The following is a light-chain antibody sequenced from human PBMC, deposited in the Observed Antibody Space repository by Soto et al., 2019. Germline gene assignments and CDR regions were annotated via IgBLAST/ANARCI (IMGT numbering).Light chain of an antibody. CDR2: LGS. CDR3: MQALQTPWT. V-gene: IGKV2-28*01. Sequence: DIVMTQSPLSLPVTPGEPASISCRSSHSLLHSNGYNYLDWYLQKPGQSPQLLIYLGSNRASGVPDRFSGSGSGTDFTLKISRVEAEDVGVYYCMQALQTPWTFGQGTKVDIK. CDR1: HSLLHSNGYNY. J-gene: IGKJ1*01.